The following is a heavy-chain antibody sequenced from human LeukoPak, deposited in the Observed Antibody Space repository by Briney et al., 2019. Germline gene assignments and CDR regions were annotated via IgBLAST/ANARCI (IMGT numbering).Heavy chain of an antibody. Sequence: PGGSLRLSCAASGFTFSSYWMHWVRQAPGKGLEWVAVISYDGSNKYYADSVKGRFTISRDNSKNTLYLQMNSLRAEDTAVYYCAKIKAAAGGYYFDYWGQGTLVTVSS. CDR3: AKIKAAAGGYYFDY. CDR1: GFTFSSYW. J-gene: IGHJ4*02. D-gene: IGHD6-13*01. V-gene: IGHV3-30*18. CDR2: ISYDGSNK.